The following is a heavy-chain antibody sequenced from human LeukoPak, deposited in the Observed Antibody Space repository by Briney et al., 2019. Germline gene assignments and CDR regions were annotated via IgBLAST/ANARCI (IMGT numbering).Heavy chain of an antibody. V-gene: IGHV1-2*02. CDR3: ASGDYVWGSYRLSDY. D-gene: IGHD3-16*02. J-gene: IGHJ4*02. CDR2: INPNSGGT. Sequence: ASVKVSCKASGYTFTRYYMHWVRQAPGQGLEWMGWINPNSGGTNYAQKFQGRVTMTRDTSISTAYMELSRLRSDDTAVYYCASGDYVWGSYRLSDYWGQGTLVTVSS. CDR1: GYTFTRYY.